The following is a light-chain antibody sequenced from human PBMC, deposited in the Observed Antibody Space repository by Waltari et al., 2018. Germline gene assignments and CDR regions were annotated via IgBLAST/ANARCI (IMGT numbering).Light chain of an antibody. CDR2: DES. CDR1: HDISNY. Sequence: DIQMTQSPSSLSASVGDRVTITCQASHDISNYLNWYQQKPGKAPKLLIYDESNLETGVPSRFSGSGSVTDFSFTISSLQPEDIATYYCQQFDNLVYTFGQGTKLEIK. CDR3: QQFDNLVYT. J-gene: IGKJ2*01. V-gene: IGKV1-33*01.